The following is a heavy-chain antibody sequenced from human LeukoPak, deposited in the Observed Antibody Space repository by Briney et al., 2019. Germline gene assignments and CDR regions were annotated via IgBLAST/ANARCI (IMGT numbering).Heavy chain of an antibody. CDR3: ASGYCSGGHCYSVYFQH. CDR2: IYSGGNT. D-gene: IGHD2-15*01. J-gene: IGHJ1*01. CDR1: GFTVSSNY. Sequence: GGSLRLSCAASGFTVSSNYMSWVRQAPGKGLEWVSVIYSGGNTCYADSVKGRFTISRDNSKNTLYLQMNSLRAEDTAVYYCASGYCSGGHCYSVYFQHWGQGTLVTVSS. V-gene: IGHV3-53*01.